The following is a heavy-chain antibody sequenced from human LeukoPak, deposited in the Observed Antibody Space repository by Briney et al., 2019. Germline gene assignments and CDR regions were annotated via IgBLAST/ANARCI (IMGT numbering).Heavy chain of an antibody. Sequence: GEALQISWEGSGYIFTSYWIGGGRPLPGKGLEWMGIIYPGDSDTRYRPSFQGHLPISADQSISTDYLQWSSLKASDPAMYYCARQDDAPGNFDYWGQGTLVTVSS. CDR2: IYPGDSDT. CDR1: GYIFTSYW. D-gene: IGHD1-26*01. CDR3: ARQDDAPGNFDY. V-gene: IGHV5-51*01. J-gene: IGHJ4*02.